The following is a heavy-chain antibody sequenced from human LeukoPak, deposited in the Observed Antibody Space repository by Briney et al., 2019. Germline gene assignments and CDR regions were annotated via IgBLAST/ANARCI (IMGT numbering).Heavy chain of an antibody. CDR2: ISYDGSNK. V-gene: IGHV3-30*03. CDR1: GFTFSSYG. Sequence: GGSLRLSCAASGFTFSSYGMHWVRQAPGKGLEWVAVISYDGSNKYYVDSVKGRFTISRDNAKNSLYLQMNSLRAEDTAVYYCAREKTFYFDYWGQGTLVTVSS. J-gene: IGHJ4*02. CDR3: AREKTFYFDY.